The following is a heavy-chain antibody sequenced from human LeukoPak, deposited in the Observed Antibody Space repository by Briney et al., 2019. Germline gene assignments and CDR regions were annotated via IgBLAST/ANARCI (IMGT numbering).Heavy chain of an antibody. Sequence: GGSLRLSCAASGFTFDDYTMHWVRQAPGKGLEWVSLISWDGSSRYYADSVKGRFTISRDNSKNSLYLQMNSLRTEDTALYYCARDNEAWYFDLWGRGTPVTVSS. CDR3: ARDNEAWYFDL. CDR1: GFTFDDYT. J-gene: IGHJ2*01. CDR2: ISWDGSSR. V-gene: IGHV3-43*01.